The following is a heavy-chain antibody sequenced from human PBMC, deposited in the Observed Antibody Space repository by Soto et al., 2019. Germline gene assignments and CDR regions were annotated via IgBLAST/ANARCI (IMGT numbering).Heavy chain of an antibody. CDR3: ARRGSASRRTWFGS. V-gene: IGHV4-39*01. J-gene: IGHJ5*01. Sequence: PSETLSLTCSVSGGSITSTIDYCGWIRQSPGEVLEWIGNIYYDGSTFYNPSLKSRVTISVDTSKRQFSLRVSSVTAADTAVYSCARRGSASRRTWFGSWGRGTLVTVSS. D-gene: IGHD3-16*01. CDR1: GGSITSTIDY. CDR2: IYYDGST.